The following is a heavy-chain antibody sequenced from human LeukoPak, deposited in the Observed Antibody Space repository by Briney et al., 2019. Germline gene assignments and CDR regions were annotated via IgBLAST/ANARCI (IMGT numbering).Heavy chain of an antibody. V-gene: IGHV4-4*07. Sequence: PSQTLSLTCTVSGGSISSYYWSWIRQPAGKGLEWIGRIYTSGSTNSNPSLKSRVTMSVDTSKNQFSLNLRSVTAPDTAGPSCARGSSWRAFDVWGQGTMVTVSS. D-gene: IGHD6-13*01. CDR2: IYTSGST. J-gene: IGHJ3*01. CDR1: GGSISSYY. CDR3: ARGSSWRAFDV.